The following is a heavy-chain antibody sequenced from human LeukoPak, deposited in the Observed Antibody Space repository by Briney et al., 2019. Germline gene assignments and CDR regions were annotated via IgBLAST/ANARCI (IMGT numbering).Heavy chain of an antibody. J-gene: IGHJ4*02. CDR2: TYYRSQWSN. CDR3: ARMVGATRSFDY. Sequence: SQTLSLTCAISGDSVSSNSGAWNWIRQSPSRGLEWLGRTYYRSQWSNDFALSVKSRISINPDTSKNHFSLQLNSVIPEDTAVYYCARMVGATRSFDYWGQGALVTVSS. D-gene: IGHD1-26*01. V-gene: IGHV6-1*01. CDR1: GDSVSSNSGA.